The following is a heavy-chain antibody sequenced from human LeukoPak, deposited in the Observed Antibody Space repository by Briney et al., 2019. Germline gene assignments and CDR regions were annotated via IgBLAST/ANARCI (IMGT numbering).Heavy chain of an antibody. D-gene: IGHD6-19*01. CDR1: GFTFSSYW. CDR3: ARGRANGWYSGLH. V-gene: IGHV3-7*01. CDR2: IKQDGSEK. J-gene: IGHJ4*02. Sequence: GGSLRLSCAASGFTFSSYWMSWVRQAPGKGLEWVANIKQDGSEKYYVDSVKGRFTISRDNAKNTLDLQMNSLRDEDTAVYYCARGRANGWYSGLHWGQGVLVTVSS.